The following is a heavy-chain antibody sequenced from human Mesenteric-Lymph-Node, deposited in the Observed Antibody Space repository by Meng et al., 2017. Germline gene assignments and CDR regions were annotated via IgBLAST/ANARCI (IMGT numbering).Heavy chain of an antibody. CDR1: GGSFRDYY. V-gene: IGHV4-34*01. J-gene: IGHJ5*02. D-gene: IGHD3-10*01. CDR3: ARRGPSGNFSP. CDR2: IDHRGNT. Sequence: QVRLQRWGAGLLKPSETLSRSFAVYGGSFRDYYWTWIRHPPGKGLEWIGEIDHRGNTKYNPSLKSRVTISLDTSKKQFSLKVSSVTAADSAVYYCARRGPSGNFSPWSQGALVTVSS.